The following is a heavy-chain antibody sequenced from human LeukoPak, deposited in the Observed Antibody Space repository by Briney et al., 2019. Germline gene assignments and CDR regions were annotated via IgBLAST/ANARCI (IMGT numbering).Heavy chain of an antibody. D-gene: IGHD3-10*01. V-gene: IGHV3-53*04. CDR2: IYSGGST. CDR1: GFTVSSNY. J-gene: IGHJ6*02. CDR3: ARDSITMVRGVGWYYGMDV. Sequence: GGSLRLSCAASGFTVSSNYMSWVRQAPGKGLEWVSVIYSGGSTYYADSVKGRFTISRHNSKNTLYLQMNSLRAEDTAVYYCARDSITMVRGVGWYYGMDVWAKGPRSPSP.